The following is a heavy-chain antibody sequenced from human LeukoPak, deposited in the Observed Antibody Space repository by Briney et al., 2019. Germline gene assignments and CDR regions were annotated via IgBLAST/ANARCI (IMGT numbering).Heavy chain of an antibody. CDR1: GFNFSRYA. V-gene: IGHV3-21*01. J-gene: IGHJ4*02. D-gene: IGHD2-21*02. CDR2: INSGSGYI. Sequence: PGGSLRLSCAASGFNFSRYAMSWVRQAPGKGLEWVSSINSGSGYIYYADALNGRFTISRDNAKNFVYLQINSLRAEETAVYYCPRDSYCAGGWSQTLDYWGERTLVSVSS. CDR3: PRDSYCAGGWSQTLDY.